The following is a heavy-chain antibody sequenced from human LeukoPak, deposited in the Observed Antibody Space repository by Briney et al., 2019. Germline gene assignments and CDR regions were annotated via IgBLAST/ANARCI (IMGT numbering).Heavy chain of an antibody. CDR2: IYYSGST. CDR3: ARGQTGGYVDYFDY. J-gene: IGHJ4*02. CDR1: GGSISTYY. Sequence: SETLSLTCSVSGGSISTYYWSWIRQPPGRGLEWIGYIYYSGSTNYNPSLKRRVTLSVDTSKNQFSLQLSSVTAADTAVYYCARGQTGGYVDYFDYWAQGPLVTVSS. V-gene: IGHV4-59*01. D-gene: IGHD5-12*01.